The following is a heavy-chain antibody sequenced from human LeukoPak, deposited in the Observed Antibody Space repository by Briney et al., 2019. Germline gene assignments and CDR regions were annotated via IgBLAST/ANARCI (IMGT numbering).Heavy chain of an antibody. CDR3: AREEVPHGFDI. J-gene: IGHJ3*02. CDR2: IYYSGST. V-gene: IGHV4-59*01. Sequence: SETLSLTCTVSGGSISTYYWSWIRQPPGKGLEYIGYIYYSGSTNYNPSPKSRVTMSLGTSKNQFSLKLSSVTAADTAVYYCAREEVPHGFDIWGQGTMVTVSS. CDR1: GGSISTYY.